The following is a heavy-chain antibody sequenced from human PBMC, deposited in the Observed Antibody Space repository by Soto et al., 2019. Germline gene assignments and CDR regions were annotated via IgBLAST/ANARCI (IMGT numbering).Heavy chain of an antibody. V-gene: IGHV4-4*02. Sequence: SETLSLTCAVSGGSISSSNWWSWVRQPPGKGLEWIGEIYHSGSTNYNPSLKSRVTVSVDKSKNQFSLKLTSVTAADTAVYYCASRARAFSFDPWGQGTLVTVSS. J-gene: IGHJ5*02. CDR2: IYHSGST. CDR1: GGSISSSNW. CDR3: ASRARAFSFDP.